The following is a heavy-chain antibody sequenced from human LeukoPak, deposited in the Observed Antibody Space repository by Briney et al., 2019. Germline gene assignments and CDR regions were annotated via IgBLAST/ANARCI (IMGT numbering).Heavy chain of an antibody. Sequence: ASAKVSCKASGYTFTGYSIHWVRQAPGQRLEWMEWINAGSGNTKYSQTFHDRVTITRDTSASTAYMELRSLRSEDTAVYYCARASVSSSFVYWESAYFDYWGQGTLVTVSS. J-gene: IGHJ4*02. CDR3: ARASVSSSFVYWESAYFDY. D-gene: IGHD6-6*01. CDR2: INAGSGNT. CDR1: GYTFTGYS. V-gene: IGHV1-3*01.